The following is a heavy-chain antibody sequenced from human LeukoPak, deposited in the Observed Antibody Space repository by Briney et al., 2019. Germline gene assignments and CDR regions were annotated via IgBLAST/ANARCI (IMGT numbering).Heavy chain of an antibody. V-gene: IGHV3-53*01. CDR3: ARGRWSSSRYQDY. Sequence: GASLRLSCAASGYIVSSDDMSWVRVAPGKGLEWVSIIGTGGSIHYTDSVKGRFTISRDNSKNTLYLQMNSLRVEDTAMYYCARGRWSSSRYQDYWGRGTLVTVSS. CDR1: GYIVSSDD. J-gene: IGHJ4*02. CDR2: IGTGGSI. D-gene: IGHD2-2*01.